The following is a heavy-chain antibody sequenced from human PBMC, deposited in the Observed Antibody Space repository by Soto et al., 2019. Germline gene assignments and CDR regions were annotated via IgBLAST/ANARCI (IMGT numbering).Heavy chain of an antibody. CDR3: TSCRGYCTGLVAFDI. CDR1: GFTFSHGW. D-gene: IGHD2-8*02. CDR2: IKSKAYGETT. V-gene: IGHV3-15*01. Sequence: GGSLRLSCVASGFTFSHGWMNWVRQAPGKGLEWIGRIKSKAYGETTDYVAPVKGRFTISRDDSKDTVYLQMNSLKTEDTAVYYCTSCRGYCTGLVAFDIWGQGTKVTVSS. J-gene: IGHJ3*02.